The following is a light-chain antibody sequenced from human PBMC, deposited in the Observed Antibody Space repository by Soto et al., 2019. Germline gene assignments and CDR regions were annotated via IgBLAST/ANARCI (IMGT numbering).Light chain of an antibody. J-gene: IGLJ7*01. V-gene: IGLV2-8*01. CDR3: SSYAGSPLAG. Sequence: QSVLTQPPSASGSPGQSVTISCTGTSSDVGGYNYVSWYQQHPGKAPKLMIYEVSKRPSGVPDRFSGSKSGNTASLTVSGLQAEDEADYYCSSYAGSPLAGFGGGTQLTVL. CDR1: SSDVGGYNY. CDR2: EVS.